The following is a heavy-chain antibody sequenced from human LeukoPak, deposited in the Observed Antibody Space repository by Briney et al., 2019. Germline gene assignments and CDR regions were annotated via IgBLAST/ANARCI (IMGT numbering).Heavy chain of an antibody. Sequence: PGGSLRLSCAASGVTFSTYGMHWVRQAPGKGLEWVAVLSYDGSNEYYADSVKGRFTISRDNSKNTLYLQMNSLTAEDTAVYYCAKDPLLARYCSDGSCYSWGEIDYWGQGTLVTVSS. CDR3: AKDPLLARYCSDGSCYSWGEIDY. D-gene: IGHD2-15*01. V-gene: IGHV3-30*18. J-gene: IGHJ4*02. CDR1: GVTFSTYG. CDR2: LSYDGSNE.